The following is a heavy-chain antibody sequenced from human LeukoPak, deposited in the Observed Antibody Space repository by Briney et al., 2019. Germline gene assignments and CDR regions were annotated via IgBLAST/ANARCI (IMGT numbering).Heavy chain of an antibody. V-gene: IGHV3-66*01. Sequence: GGSLRLSCAASGFTVSSNYMSWVRQAPGKGLEWVSVIYSGGSIYYADSVKGRFTISRDNSKNTLYLQMNSLRAEDTAVYYCAKDQDPHSYGSGSYAPFDYWGQGTLVTVSS. D-gene: IGHD3-10*01. CDR1: GFTVSSNY. CDR3: AKDQDPHSYGSGSYAPFDY. J-gene: IGHJ4*02. CDR2: IYSGGSI.